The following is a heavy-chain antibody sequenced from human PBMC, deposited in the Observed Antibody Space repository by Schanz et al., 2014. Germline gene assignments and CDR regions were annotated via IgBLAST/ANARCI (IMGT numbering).Heavy chain of an antibody. CDR1: GFTFSSYA. CDR3: ARGGRGGYPGRAFDI. D-gene: IGHD5-12*01. J-gene: IGHJ3*02. CDR2: TSSDGSLK. V-gene: IGHV3-30*04. Sequence: QVQLVESGGGVVQPGRSLRLSCAASGFTFSSYAVHWVRQAPDKGLVWVAVTSSDGSLKYYADSVKGRFTISRDNSRDRVYLQMNSLRGEDTAVYYGARGGRGGYPGRAFDIWVQGKMVTASS.